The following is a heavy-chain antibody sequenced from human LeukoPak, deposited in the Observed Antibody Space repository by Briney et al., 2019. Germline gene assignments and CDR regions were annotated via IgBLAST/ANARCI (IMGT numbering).Heavy chain of an antibody. D-gene: IGHD5-24*01. CDR1: GGSISSSSYY. CDR2: IYYSGST. J-gene: IGHJ5*02. V-gene: IGHV4-39*01. Sequence: PSETLSLTCSVSGGSISSSSYYWGWIRQPPGKGLEWVGSIYYSGSTYYNPSLKSRVTISVDTSKNQFALKLTSVTAADTAVYYSARRTVEGWSAPWGQGTLATLYS. CDR3: ARRTVEGWSAP.